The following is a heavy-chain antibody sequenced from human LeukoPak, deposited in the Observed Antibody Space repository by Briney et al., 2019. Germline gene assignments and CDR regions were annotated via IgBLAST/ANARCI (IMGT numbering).Heavy chain of an antibody. CDR1: GFTFSSYG. Sequence: PGGSLRLSCAASGFTFSSYGMHWVRQAPGEGLEWVTFIRYDRSNKYYADSVKGRFTISRDNSKNTLYLQMNSLRTEDTAVYYCAKVTVPLVVITAGGFDYWGQGTLVTVSS. V-gene: IGHV3-30*02. CDR2: IRYDRSNK. J-gene: IGHJ4*02. D-gene: IGHD3-22*01. CDR3: AKVTVPLVVITAGGFDY.